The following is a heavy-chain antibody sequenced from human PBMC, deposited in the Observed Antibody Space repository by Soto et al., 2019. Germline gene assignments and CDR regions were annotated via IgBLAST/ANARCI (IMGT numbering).Heavy chain of an antibody. D-gene: IGHD6-19*01. V-gene: IGHV4-31*03. CDR2: IYYSGST. CDR1: GGSISSGGYY. Sequence: PSETLSLTCTVSGGSISSGGYYWSWIRQHPGKGLEWIGYIYYSGSTYYNPSLKSRVTISVDTSKNQFSLKLSSVTAADTAVYYCARGYSSGWRLLSSYNWFDPWGQGTLVTVSS. J-gene: IGHJ5*02. CDR3: ARGYSSGWRLLSSYNWFDP.